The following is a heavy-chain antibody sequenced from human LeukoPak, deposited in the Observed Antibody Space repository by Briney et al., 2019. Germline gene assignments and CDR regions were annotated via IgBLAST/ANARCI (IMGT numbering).Heavy chain of an antibody. V-gene: IGHV1-18*01. D-gene: IGHD3-3*01. CDR3: ARDAGYDFWSGYYDY. Sequence: ASVKVSCKASGGTFSSYAISWVRQAPGQGLEWMGWISAYNGNTNYAQKLQGRVTMTTDTSTSTAYMELRSLRSDDTAVYYCARDAGYDFWSGYYDYWGQGTLVTVSS. CDR2: ISAYNGNT. CDR1: GGTFSSYA. J-gene: IGHJ4*02.